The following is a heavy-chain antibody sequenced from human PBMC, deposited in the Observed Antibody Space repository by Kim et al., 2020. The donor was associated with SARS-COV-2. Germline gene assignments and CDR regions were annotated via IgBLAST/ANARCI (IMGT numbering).Heavy chain of an antibody. CDR2: INPSGGST. V-gene: IGHV1-46*01. Sequence: ASVKVSCKASGYTFTSYYMHWVRQAPGQGLEWMGIINPSGGSTSYAQKFQGRVTMTRDTSTSTVYMELSSLRSEDTAVYYCAREEVVPAAISRWFDPWGQGTLVTVSS. CDR1: GYTFTSYY. J-gene: IGHJ5*02. CDR3: AREEVVPAAISRWFDP. D-gene: IGHD2-2*01.